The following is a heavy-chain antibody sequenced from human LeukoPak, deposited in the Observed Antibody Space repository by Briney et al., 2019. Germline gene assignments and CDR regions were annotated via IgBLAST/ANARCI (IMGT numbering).Heavy chain of an antibody. Sequence: ASVTVSCTASGYTFTSYDINWVRQATGQGLEWMGWMNPNSGNTGYAQKFQGRVTMTRNTSISTAYMELSSLRSEDTAVYYCARAGGYCGRISCPYYSDSRGQGYLVAVSS. V-gene: IGHV1-8*01. CDR2: MNPNSGNT. CDR3: ARAGGYCGRISCPYYSDS. J-gene: IGHJ4*02. D-gene: IGHD2-15*01. CDR1: GYTFTSYD.